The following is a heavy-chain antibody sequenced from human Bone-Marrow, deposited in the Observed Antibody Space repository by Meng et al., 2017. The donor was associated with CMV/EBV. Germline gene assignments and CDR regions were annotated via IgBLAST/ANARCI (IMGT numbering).Heavy chain of an antibody. CDR1: GYTFTSFY. Sequence: ASVKVSCKASGYTFTSFYMNWVRQAPGQGLEWMGIINPSGGRTRYAQKFQGRVIMTGDMSTSTVYMELSSLRSEDTAVYYCARDDGDDFWSGFDYWGQGTLVTVSS. D-gene: IGHD3-3*01. CDR3: ARDDGDDFWSGFDY. CDR2: INPSGGRT. J-gene: IGHJ4*02. V-gene: IGHV1-46*01.